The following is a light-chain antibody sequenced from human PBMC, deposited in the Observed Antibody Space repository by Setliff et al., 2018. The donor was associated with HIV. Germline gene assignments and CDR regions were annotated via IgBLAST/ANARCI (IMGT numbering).Light chain of an antibody. Sequence: QSALAQPPSVSAAPGQKVTISCSGSSSNIGNNYVSWYQQFPGTAPKLFVYENNKRPSGIPGRVSGSKSGTSATLGITGLQTGDEADYYCGTWDSSLSAPVFGGGTKVTVL. V-gene: IGLV1-51*02. CDR3: GTWDSSLSAPV. CDR2: ENN. CDR1: SSNIGNNY. J-gene: IGLJ3*02.